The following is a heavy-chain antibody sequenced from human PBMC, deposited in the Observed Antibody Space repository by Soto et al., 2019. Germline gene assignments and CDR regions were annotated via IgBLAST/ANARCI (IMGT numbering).Heavy chain of an antibody. D-gene: IGHD1-26*01. CDR1: GFTFSTYG. Sequence: QVQLVQSGGGVVQPGRSLRLSCAAAGFTFSTYGIHWVRQAPGKGLEWVAVIWHDGSNKYYADSVKGRFTISRDNSKNTQYLEMNSLRAEDTAVYYCARAVGPFDYWGQGTLVTVSS. CDR2: IWHDGSNK. J-gene: IGHJ4*02. V-gene: IGHV3-33*01. CDR3: ARAVGPFDY.